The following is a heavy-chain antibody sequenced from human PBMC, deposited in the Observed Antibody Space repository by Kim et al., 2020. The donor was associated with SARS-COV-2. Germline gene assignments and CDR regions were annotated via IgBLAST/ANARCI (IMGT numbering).Heavy chain of an antibody. CDR3: ARDGGTKEDY. CDR1: GFTFTNFY. J-gene: IGHJ4*02. V-gene: IGHV3-11*01. Sequence: GGSLRLSCAASGFTFTNFYMTWIRQAPGKGLEWLSYISSSGTPLYYADSVKGRFTISSDNAKSSVYLQMNSLRVEDTAVYYCARDGGTKEDYWGQGTRVTVSS. D-gene: IGHD3-16*01. CDR2: ISSSGTPL.